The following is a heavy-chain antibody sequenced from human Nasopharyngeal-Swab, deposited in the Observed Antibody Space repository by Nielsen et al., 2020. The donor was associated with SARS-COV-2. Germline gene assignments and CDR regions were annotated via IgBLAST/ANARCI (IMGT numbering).Heavy chain of an antibody. V-gene: IGHV3-73*01. J-gene: IGHJ6*04. CDR1: GFTFSGSA. Sequence: GESLKISCAASGFTFSGSAMHWVRQASGKGLEWVGRIRSKANSYATAYAASVKGRFTISRDDSKNTAYLQMNSLKTEDTAVYYCTRPIYCSSTSCSDVWGKGTTDTVSS. D-gene: IGHD2-2*01. CDR3: TRPIYCSSTSCSDV. CDR2: IRSKANSYAT.